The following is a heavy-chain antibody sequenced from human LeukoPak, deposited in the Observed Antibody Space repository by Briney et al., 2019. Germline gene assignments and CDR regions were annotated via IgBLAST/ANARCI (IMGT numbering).Heavy chain of an antibody. J-gene: IGHJ6*02. Sequence: SQTLSLTCTVSGGSISSGSYYWSWIRQPAGKGLEWIGRIYTSGSTNYNPSLKSRVTISVDTSKNQFSLKLSSVTAADTAVYYCARDPFDWLLRNHYGMDVWGQGTTVTVSS. V-gene: IGHV4-61*02. CDR1: GGSISSGSYY. CDR3: ARDPFDWLLRNHYGMDV. CDR2: IYTSGST. D-gene: IGHD3-9*01.